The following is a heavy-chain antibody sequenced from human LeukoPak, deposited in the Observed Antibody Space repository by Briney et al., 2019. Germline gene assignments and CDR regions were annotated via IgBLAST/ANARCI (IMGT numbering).Heavy chain of an antibody. J-gene: IGHJ5*02. CDR2: TYYRSKWYN. D-gene: IGHD2-21*02. V-gene: IGHV6-1*01. Sequence: SQTLSLTCAISGDSVSSNSAAWNWIRQSPSRGLEWLGRTYYRSKWYNDYAVSVKSRITINPDTSKNQFSLQLNSVTPEDTAVYYCAREAYCGGDCYPDPNLNWFDPWGQGTLVTVSS. CDR3: AREAYCGGDCYPDPNLNWFDP. CDR1: GDSVSSNSAA.